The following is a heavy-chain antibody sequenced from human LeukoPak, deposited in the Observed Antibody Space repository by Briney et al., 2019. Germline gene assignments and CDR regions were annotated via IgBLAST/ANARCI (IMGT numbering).Heavy chain of an antibody. D-gene: IGHD3-16*01. CDR1: GFTFSDYY. Sequence: GGSLRLSCAASGFTFSDYYMSWIRQAPGKGLEWVSYISSSGSTIYYADSVKGRFTTSRDNAKNTLYLQMNSLRAEDTAVYYCARVRWGGLYYFDYWGQGTLVTVSS. CDR3: ARVRWGGLYYFDY. CDR2: ISSSGSTI. V-gene: IGHV3-11*04. J-gene: IGHJ4*02.